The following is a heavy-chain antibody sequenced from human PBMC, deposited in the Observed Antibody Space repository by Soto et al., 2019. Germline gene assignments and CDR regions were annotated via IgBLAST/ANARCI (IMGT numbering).Heavy chain of an antibody. J-gene: IGHJ4*02. V-gene: IGHV4-4*02. CDR3: ARVLGATYRFDH. Sequence: SATLSLTCAVSGGSISCSNCWSWVRQPPGKGLEWIGEIYHSGSTNYNPSLKSRVTISVDKSKNQFSLNLSSVTAADTAVYYCARVLGATYRFDHWGQGTLVTVSS. CDR2: IYHSGST. CDR1: GGSISCSNC. D-gene: IGHD1-26*01.